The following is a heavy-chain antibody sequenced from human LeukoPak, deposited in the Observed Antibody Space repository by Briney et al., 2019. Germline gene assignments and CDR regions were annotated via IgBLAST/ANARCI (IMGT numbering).Heavy chain of an antibody. Sequence: PGRSLRLSCAASGFTFSSYGMHWVRQAPGKGLEWVAVISYDGSNKYYADSVEGRFTISRDNSKNTLYLQMNSLRAEDTAVYYCAKSFPAAGTFGDYWGQGTLVTVSS. D-gene: IGHD6-13*01. CDR3: AKSFPAAGTFGDY. J-gene: IGHJ4*02. CDR1: GFTFSSYG. CDR2: ISYDGSNK. V-gene: IGHV3-30*18.